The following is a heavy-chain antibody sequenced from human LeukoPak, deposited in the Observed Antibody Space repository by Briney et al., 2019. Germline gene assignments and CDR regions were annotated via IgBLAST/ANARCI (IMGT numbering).Heavy chain of an antibody. Sequence: ASVKVSCKASGYTFTSYYMHWVRQAPGQGLEWMGIINPSGGSTSYAQKFQGRVTMTRDTSTSTVYMELSSVRSEDTAVYYCARVAVAGTFDYWGQGTLVTVSS. D-gene: IGHD6-19*01. V-gene: IGHV1-46*01. CDR2: INPSGGST. CDR3: ARVAVAGTFDY. J-gene: IGHJ4*02. CDR1: GYTFTSYY.